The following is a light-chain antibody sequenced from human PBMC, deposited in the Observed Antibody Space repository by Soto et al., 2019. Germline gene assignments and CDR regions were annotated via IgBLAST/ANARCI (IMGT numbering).Light chain of an antibody. V-gene: IGKV1D-13*01. J-gene: IGKJ5*01. CDR2: DAS. CDR1: QGISSA. Sequence: AIQLTQSPSSLSASVGDRVTIICRASQGISSALAWYQQKPGKAPKLLIYDASSLETGVPLRFSGSGSGTDFTLTNSSLQPQDFATYYCQQFNNYPTCGRGTRLEIK. CDR3: QQFNNYPT.